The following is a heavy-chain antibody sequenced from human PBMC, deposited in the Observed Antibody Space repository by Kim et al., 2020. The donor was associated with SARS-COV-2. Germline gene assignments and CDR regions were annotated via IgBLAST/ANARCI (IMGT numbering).Heavy chain of an antibody. CDR3: AKDMYCSGGSCYPDAFDI. J-gene: IGHJ3*02. CDR1: GFTFSSYA. D-gene: IGHD2-15*01. V-gene: IGHV3-23*01. CDR2: ISGSGGST. Sequence: GGSLRLSCAASGFTFSSYAMSWVRQAPGKGLEWVSAISGSGGSTYYADSVKGRFTISRDNSKNTLYLQMNSLRAEDTAVYYCAKDMYCSGGSCYPDAFDIWGQGTMVTVSS.